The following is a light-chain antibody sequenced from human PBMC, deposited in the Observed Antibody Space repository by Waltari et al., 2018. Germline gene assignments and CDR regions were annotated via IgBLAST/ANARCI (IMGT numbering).Light chain of an antibody. CDR3: ASYTSSSTWV. CDR1: SSDVGGYTY. V-gene: IGLV2-14*03. Sequence: QSALTPPASVSGSPGQSIPLPCTGTSSDVGGYTYTFWYQQRTGKAPKFMIYDVSYRPSGVANRFSGSKSGNTASLTISGLQAEDEADYYCASYTSSSTWVFGGGTKLTVL. J-gene: IGLJ3*02. CDR2: DVS.